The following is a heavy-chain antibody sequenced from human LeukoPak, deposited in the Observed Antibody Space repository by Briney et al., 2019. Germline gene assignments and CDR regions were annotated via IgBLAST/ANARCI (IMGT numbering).Heavy chain of an antibody. CDR2: IFYSGSS. CDR1: GGSISSDISY. V-gene: IGHV4-39*07. CDR3: ARAARPPWFDP. J-gene: IGHJ5*02. Sequence: SETLSLTCTVSGGSISSDISYWAWVRRPPEKGLEWIGTIFYSGSSYYNPSLKSRVTISVDTSKNQFSLKLSSVTAADTAVYYCARAARPPWFDPWGQGTLVTVSS.